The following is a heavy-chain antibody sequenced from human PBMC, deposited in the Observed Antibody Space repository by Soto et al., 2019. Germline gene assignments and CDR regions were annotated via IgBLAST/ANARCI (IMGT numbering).Heavy chain of an antibody. D-gene: IGHD3-10*01. Sequence: GESLKISCKASGYTFTNYWIGWVRQMPGKGLEWMGIIYPGDSDTRFSPSFQGQVTMSADKSITTAYLQWSSLKASDSAMYYCARRGENALDYWGQGTLVTVSS. CDR3: ARRGENALDY. CDR1: GYTFTNYW. CDR2: IYPGDSDT. J-gene: IGHJ4*02. V-gene: IGHV5-51*01.